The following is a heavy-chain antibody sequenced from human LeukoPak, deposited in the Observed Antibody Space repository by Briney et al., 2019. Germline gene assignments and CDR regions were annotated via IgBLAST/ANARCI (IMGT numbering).Heavy chain of an antibody. J-gene: IGHJ6*02. CDR3: ARTVAALRSGMDV. CDR2: IGTAGYT. V-gene: IGHV3-13*01. D-gene: IGHD6-25*01. CDR1: GFTFSSYD. Sequence: GGSLRLSCAASGFTFSSYDMHWVRQATGKGLEWVSAIGTAGYTYYPGSVKGRFTISRENAKNSWYLQMNRLTAGDTAVPYCARTVAALRSGMDVRGQGAKVTVPS.